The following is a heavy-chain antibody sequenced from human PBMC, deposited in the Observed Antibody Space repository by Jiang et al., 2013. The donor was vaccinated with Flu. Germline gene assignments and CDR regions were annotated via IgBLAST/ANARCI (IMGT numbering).Heavy chain of an antibody. J-gene: IGHJ4*02. CDR3: ARVVLRFLEWPSDY. Sequence: TISRDNSKNTLYLQMNSLRAEDTAVYYCARVVLRFLEWPSDYWGQGTLVTVSS. V-gene: IGHV3-30*01. D-gene: IGHD3-3*01.